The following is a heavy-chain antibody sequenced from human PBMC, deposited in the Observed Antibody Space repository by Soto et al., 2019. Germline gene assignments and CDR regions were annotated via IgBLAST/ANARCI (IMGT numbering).Heavy chain of an antibody. CDR1: GGSFSGYY. V-gene: IGHV4-34*01. CDR2: INHSGST. J-gene: IGHJ6*02. Sequence: QVQLQQWGAGLLKPSETLSLTCAVYGGSFSGYYWSWIRQPPGKGLEWMGEINHSGSTNYNPSLKSRVTISVDTPKNQFSLKLSSVTAADTAVYYCARPKRAYYGSGSYDRHYGMDVWGQGTTVTVSS. CDR3: ARPKRAYYGSGSYDRHYGMDV. D-gene: IGHD3-10*01.